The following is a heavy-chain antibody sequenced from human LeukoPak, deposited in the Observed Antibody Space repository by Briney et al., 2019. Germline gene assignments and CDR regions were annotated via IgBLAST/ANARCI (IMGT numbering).Heavy chain of an antibody. D-gene: IGHD2-15*01. J-gene: IGHJ4*02. CDR1: GFTFSSYA. CDR3: AKQLGYCSDGSCYFPY. V-gene: IGHV3-23*01. CDR2: ISNNGGYT. Sequence: PGGSLRLSCAASGFTFSSYAMSWVRQAPGKGLDWVSAISNNGGYTYYADSVQGRFTISRDNSKSTLCLQMNGLRAEDTAVYYCAKQLGYCSDGSCYFPYWGQGTLVTVSS.